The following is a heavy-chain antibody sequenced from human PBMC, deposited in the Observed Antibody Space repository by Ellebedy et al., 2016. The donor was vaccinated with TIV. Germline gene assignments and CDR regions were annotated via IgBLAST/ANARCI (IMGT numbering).Heavy chain of an antibody. CDR3: ARGIVALQPLKHFDS. CDR2: INHGGGA. D-gene: IGHD2-21*01. J-gene: IGHJ4*02. Sequence: SETLSLTXAVYGGSFSGHYWSWIRQPPRKRLEWIGEINHGGGANYNPSLKSRVTLSVDTSKNQFSLKVNSVTAADTAVYYCARGIVALQPLKHFDSWGQGTLVTVSS. CDR1: GGSFSGHY. V-gene: IGHV4-34*01.